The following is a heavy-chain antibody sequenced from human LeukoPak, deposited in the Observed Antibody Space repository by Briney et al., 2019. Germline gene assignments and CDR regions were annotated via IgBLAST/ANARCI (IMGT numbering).Heavy chain of an antibody. Sequence: GESLKISCKGSGYTFSTYWIGWVRQMPGKDLEWMGIIYPGDSDTRYSPSFQGQVTISADKSINTAYLQWSSLKASDTAIYYCARHALFFGPYCGGDCYADVWGKGTTVTVSS. J-gene: IGHJ6*03. D-gene: IGHD2-21*01. V-gene: IGHV5-51*01. CDR3: ARHALFFGPYCGGDCYADV. CDR1: GYTFSTYW. CDR2: IYPGDSDT.